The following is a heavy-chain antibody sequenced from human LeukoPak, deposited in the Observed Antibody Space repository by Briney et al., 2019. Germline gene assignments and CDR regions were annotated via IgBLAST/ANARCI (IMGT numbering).Heavy chain of an antibody. CDR1: GGSISSSDYY. J-gene: IGHJ5*02. Sequence: PSETLSLTCTVSGGSISSSDYYWGWIRQPPGKGLEWIGNIYYNGSTYYSPSLKSRVTISVDTSKNQFSLKLSSVTAADTAVYYCARGSYYDFWIGLNGGHWFDPWGQGTLVTVSS. CDR3: ARGSYYDFWIGLNGGHWFDP. D-gene: IGHD3-3*01. V-gene: IGHV4-39*07. CDR2: IYYNGST.